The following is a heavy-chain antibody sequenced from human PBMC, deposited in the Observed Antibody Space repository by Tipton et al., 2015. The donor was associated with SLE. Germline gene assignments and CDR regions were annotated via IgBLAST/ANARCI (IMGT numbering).Heavy chain of an antibody. Sequence: TLSLTCTVSGGSISSGGYYWSWIRQHPGKGLEWIGYIYYSGSTYYNPSLKSRVTISVDTSKNQFSLKLSSVTAADTAVYYCARTGVQGVIDYWGQGTLVTVSS. CDR3: ARTGVQGVIDY. J-gene: IGHJ4*02. CDR1: GGSISSGGYY. V-gene: IGHV4-31*03. CDR2: IYYSGST. D-gene: IGHD3-10*01.